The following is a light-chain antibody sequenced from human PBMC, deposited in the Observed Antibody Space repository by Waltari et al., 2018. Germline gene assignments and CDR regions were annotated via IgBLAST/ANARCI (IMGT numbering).Light chain of an antibody. CDR1: RSVNSH. J-gene: IGKJ4*01. V-gene: IGKV3-15*01. CDR3: QQYHNWPLT. CDR2: GAS. Sequence: ELVLTQSPDPLSVSPGERATLSCRTSRSVNSHLAWYQHKPGQAPRLRMYGASTRPTGIPTRFSGSESGTEFTLTITSLQSEDFAVYYCQQYHNWPLTFGGGTKVEI.